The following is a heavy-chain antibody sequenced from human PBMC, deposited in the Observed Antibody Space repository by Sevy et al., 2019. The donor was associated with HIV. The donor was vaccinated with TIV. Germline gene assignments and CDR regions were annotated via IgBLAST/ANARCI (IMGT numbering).Heavy chain of an antibody. CDR1: GFTFSSHW. Sequence: GGSLRLSCAVSGFTFSSHWMSWVRQAPGKGLEWVANINQDGNNKYYVDSVKGRFTISRDNAKNSLSLQMNSLRAEDTAVYYCARDTGGIGMDVWGQGTTVTVS. D-gene: IGHD6-13*01. CDR3: ARDTGGIGMDV. V-gene: IGHV3-7*01. J-gene: IGHJ6*02. CDR2: INQDGNNK.